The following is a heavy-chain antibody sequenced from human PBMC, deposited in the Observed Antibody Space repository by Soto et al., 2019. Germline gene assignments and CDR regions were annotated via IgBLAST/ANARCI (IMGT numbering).Heavy chain of an antibody. CDR1: GFNFGSYA. CDR3: ARDMGYSYRTGYGLDV. D-gene: IGHD5-18*01. Sequence: GGSLRLSCEASGFNFGSYAMHWVRQTPGKGLEWVAVISFDGSNKFYAESVKGRITISRDNSKNTLFLQMNSLRPGDTAVYYCARDMGYSYRTGYGLDVWGQGTTVTVSS. V-gene: IGHV3-30-3*01. CDR2: ISFDGSNK. J-gene: IGHJ6*02.